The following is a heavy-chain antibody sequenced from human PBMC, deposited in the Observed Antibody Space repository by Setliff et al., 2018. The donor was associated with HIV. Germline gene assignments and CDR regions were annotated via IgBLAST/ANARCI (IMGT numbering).Heavy chain of an antibody. V-gene: IGHV1-3*04. CDR1: GYTFSEYA. Sequence: GASVKVSCKASGYTFSEYAIHWVRQAPGQRLEWMGRIVTDNGYRRYSPKLQGRVTITKDTSANTAYMELRGLRSEDTAVYYCARWCAAAGCYPAIYHFDSWGQGTLVTV. J-gene: IGHJ4*02. CDR2: IVTDNGYR. CDR3: ARWCAAAGCYPAIYHFDS. D-gene: IGHD2-2*01.